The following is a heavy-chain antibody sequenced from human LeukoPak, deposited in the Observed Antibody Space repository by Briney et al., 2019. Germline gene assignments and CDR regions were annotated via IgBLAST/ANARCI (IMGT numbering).Heavy chain of an antibody. CDR3: ARDWTVTGDY. Sequence: VKVXCKXSGYTFTSYDINWVRQAPGQGLEWMGWMNPNSGNTGYAQKFQGRVTMTRNTSISTAYMELSSLRSEDTAVYYCARDWTVTGDYWGQGTLVTVSS. J-gene: IGHJ4*02. D-gene: IGHD4-17*01. CDR2: MNPNSGNT. V-gene: IGHV1-8*01. CDR1: GYTFTSYD.